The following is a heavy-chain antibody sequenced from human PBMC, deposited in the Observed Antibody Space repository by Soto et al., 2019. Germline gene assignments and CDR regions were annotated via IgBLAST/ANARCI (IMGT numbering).Heavy chain of an antibody. CDR3: ARSAGVVDGDDY. J-gene: IGHJ4*02. CDR2: INVYNGKT. V-gene: IGHV1-18*01. Sequence: QVQLVQSGAEVKKPGASVKVSCKASGYTFSNYGISWVRQAPGQGPEWMGWINVYNGKTNYAQKLQGRVTMTTDTSTNTIYMELRSLKSDATAVYYCARSAGVVDGDDYWGQGTLVTVSA. D-gene: IGHD3-10*01. CDR1: GYTFSNYG.